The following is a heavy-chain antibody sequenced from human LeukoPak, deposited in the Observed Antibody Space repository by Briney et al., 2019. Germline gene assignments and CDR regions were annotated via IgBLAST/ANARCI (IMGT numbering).Heavy chain of an antibody. D-gene: IGHD3-10*01. CDR1: GGSISSYY. Sequence: SETLSLTCTVSGGSISSYYWSWIRQPPGKGLEWIGYIYYSGSTNYTPSLKSRVTISVDTYNNQFSLMLVSVTAADTAVYYCARVYYFGSGSYGFDPWGQGTLVTVSS. V-gene: IGHV4-59*01. J-gene: IGHJ5*02. CDR2: IYYSGST. CDR3: ARVYYFGSGSYGFDP.